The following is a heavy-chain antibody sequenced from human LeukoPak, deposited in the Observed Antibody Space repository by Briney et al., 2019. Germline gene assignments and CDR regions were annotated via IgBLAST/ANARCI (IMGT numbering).Heavy chain of an antibody. V-gene: IGHV4-34*01. D-gene: IGHD3-10*01. CDR2: INHSGST. J-gene: IGHJ5*02. CDR3: ARRGLVTMVRGPGRNWFDP. CDR1: GGSFSGYY. Sequence: SETLSLTCAVYGGSFSGYYWSWIRQPPGKGLEWIGEINHSGSTNYNPSLKSRVTISVDTSKNQFSLKLSSVTAADTAVYYCARRGLVTMVRGPGRNWFDPWGQGTLVTVSS.